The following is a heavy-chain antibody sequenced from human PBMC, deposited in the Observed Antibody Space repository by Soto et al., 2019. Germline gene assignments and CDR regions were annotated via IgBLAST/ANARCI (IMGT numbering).Heavy chain of an antibody. D-gene: IGHD3-10*01. CDR3: AIDYSGSGTYYF. V-gene: IGHV3-48*03. J-gene: IGHJ4*02. CDR2: ISSTGSTK. Sequence: GGSLRLSCAASGITFSNFEMNLVRQAPGKGLEWVSYISSTGSTKYYADSVKGRFTISRDNDKNSLYLEMKSLRAEDTAVYYCAIDYSGSGTYYFWGQGTMVTVSS. CDR1: GITFSNFE.